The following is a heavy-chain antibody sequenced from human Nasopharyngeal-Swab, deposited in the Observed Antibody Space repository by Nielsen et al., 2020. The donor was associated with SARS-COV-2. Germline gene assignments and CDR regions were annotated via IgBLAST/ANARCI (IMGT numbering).Heavy chain of an antibody. V-gene: IGHV3-11*04. CDR3: ARESHYDFWSGYYPSKYYYYYMDV. J-gene: IGHJ6*03. D-gene: IGHD3-3*01. CDR1: GFTFDDYG. Sequence: GGSLRLSCAASGFTFDDYGMSWVRQAPGKGLEWVSYISSSGSTIYYADSVKGRFTISRDNAKNSLYLQMNSLRAEDTAVYYCARESHYDFWSGYYPSKYYYYYMDVWGKGTTVTVSS. CDR2: ISSSGSTI.